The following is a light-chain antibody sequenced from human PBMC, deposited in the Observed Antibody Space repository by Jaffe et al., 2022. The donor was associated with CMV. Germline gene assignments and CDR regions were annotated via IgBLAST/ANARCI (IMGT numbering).Light chain of an antibody. V-gene: IGLV7-46*01. CDR3: FLSYRDTWV. CDR2: DTS. J-gene: IGLJ3*02. Sequence: QPVVTQEPSLTVSPGGTVTLTCDSSTGAVTSGHYPYWFQQRPGQAPRTLIYDTSNKHSWTPARFSGSLLGGKAALTLSGAQPEDEADYYCFLSYRDTWVFGGGTKLAVL. CDR1: TGAVTSGHY.